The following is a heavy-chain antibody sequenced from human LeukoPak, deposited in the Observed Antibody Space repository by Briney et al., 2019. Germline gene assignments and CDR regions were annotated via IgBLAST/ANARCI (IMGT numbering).Heavy chain of an antibody. CDR3: ARLVGSSWYREVLRGRDY. CDR2: IYYSGST. Sequence: PGGSLRLSCAASGFTFSDYYMSWIRQPPGKGLEWIGYIYYSGSTYYNPSLKSRVTMSVDTSKNQFSLKLTSVTAADTAVYYCARLVGSSWYREVLRGRDYWGQGTLVTVSS. D-gene: IGHD6-13*01. J-gene: IGHJ4*02. V-gene: IGHV4-59*04. CDR1: GFTFSDYY.